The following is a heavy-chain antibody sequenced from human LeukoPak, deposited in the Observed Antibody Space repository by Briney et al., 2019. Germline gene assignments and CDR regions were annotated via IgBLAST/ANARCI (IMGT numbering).Heavy chain of an antibody. Sequence: PSETLSLTCTVSGGSISSYYWSWIRQPAGKGLEWIGRIYTSGSTNYNPSLKSRVTMSVDTSKNQFSLKLSPVTAADTAVYYCARGGYDSSGYHDNYFDYWGQGTLVTVSS. V-gene: IGHV4-4*07. CDR3: ARGGYDSSGYHDNYFDY. J-gene: IGHJ4*02. D-gene: IGHD3-22*01. CDR1: GGSISSYY. CDR2: IYTSGST.